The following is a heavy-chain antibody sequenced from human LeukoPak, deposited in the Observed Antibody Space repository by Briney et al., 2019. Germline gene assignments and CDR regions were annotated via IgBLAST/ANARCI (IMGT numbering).Heavy chain of an antibody. CDR1: GVSISSYY. CDR2: IYYSGST. J-gene: IGHJ2*01. V-gene: IGHV4-59*01. Sequence: TSDTLSLTCTVSGVSISSYYGSWMREPPGRGLECIGYIYYSGSTNYNPALKRRVTISVDTSKNQFSQKPSSVTAADTAVYYCAREYSSGWYWYFARWGRGTLVTVSS. CDR3: AREYSSGWYWYFAR. D-gene: IGHD6-19*01.